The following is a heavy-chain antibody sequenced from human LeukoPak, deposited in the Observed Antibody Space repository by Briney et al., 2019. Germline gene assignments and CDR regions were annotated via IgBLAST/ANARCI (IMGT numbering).Heavy chain of an antibody. V-gene: IGHV3-23*01. Sequence: PGGSLRLSCAASGFTFSSYAMSWVRQAPGKGLEWVSAISGSGGSTYYADSVKGRFTISRDNSKNTLNLQMNSLRAEDTAVYYCAKGVRGVINYYYYYMDVWGKGTTVTVSS. D-gene: IGHD3-10*01. J-gene: IGHJ6*03. CDR1: GFTFSSYA. CDR3: AKGVRGVINYYYYYMDV. CDR2: ISGSGGST.